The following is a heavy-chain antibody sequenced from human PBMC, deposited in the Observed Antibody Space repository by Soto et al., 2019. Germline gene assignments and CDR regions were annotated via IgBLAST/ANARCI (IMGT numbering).Heavy chain of an antibody. Sequence: QVQLVESGGGVVQPGTSLRLSCSASGFTLSGVDMHWVRQAPGKGLEWVAVMSYDGRNQYYEDSVKGRFTVSRDSSKSTLYLQMNSLRTEDAAVYYCAKGGWYTSSSRSDCWGQGTLVTVSS. D-gene: IGHD6-6*01. V-gene: IGHV3-30*18. CDR2: MSYDGRNQ. J-gene: IGHJ4*02. CDR3: AKGGWYTSSSRSDC. CDR1: GFTLSGVD.